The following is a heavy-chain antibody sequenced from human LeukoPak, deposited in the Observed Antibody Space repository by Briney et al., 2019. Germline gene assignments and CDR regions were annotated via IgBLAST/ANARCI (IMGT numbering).Heavy chain of an antibody. D-gene: IGHD3-10*01. CDR1: GGSISSSSYH. CDR2: IYYSGST. Sequence: PSETLSLTCTVSGGSISSSSYHWGWIRQPPGKGLEWIGSIYYSGSTYYNPSLKSRVTISVDTFKNQFSLELSSVTAADTAVYYCARAGYYGSGRGDYWGQGTLVTVSS. J-gene: IGHJ4*02. V-gene: IGHV4-39*07. CDR3: ARAGYYGSGRGDY.